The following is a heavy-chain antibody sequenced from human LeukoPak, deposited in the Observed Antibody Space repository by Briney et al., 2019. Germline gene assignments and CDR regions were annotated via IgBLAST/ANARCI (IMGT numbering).Heavy chain of an antibody. V-gene: IGHV3-23*01. CDR3: ADYLSYGPIG. Sequence: GGSLRLSCAASGFTFGSYGMNWVRQAPGKGLEWVSLISGNGDNTYYADSVKGRFTISRDISKNTLFLQMNSLRAEDTAVYYCADYLSYGPIGWGQGTLVIVSS. CDR2: ISGNGDNT. D-gene: IGHD3-10*01. CDR1: GFTFGSYG. J-gene: IGHJ4*02.